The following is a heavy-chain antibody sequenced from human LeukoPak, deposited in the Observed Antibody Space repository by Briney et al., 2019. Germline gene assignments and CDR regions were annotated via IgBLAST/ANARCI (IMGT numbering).Heavy chain of an antibody. J-gene: IGHJ4*02. CDR3: TRSTGWYNYFDY. V-gene: IGHV3-11*01. Sequence: GGSLRLSCAASGFTFSDYYMSWIRQAPGKGLEWVSYISSSGSTIYYADSVKGRFTISRDNAKNSLYLQMNSLRAEDMAFYYCTRSTGWYNYFDYWGQGTLVTVSS. CDR2: ISSSGSTI. CDR1: GFTFSDYY. D-gene: IGHD6-19*01.